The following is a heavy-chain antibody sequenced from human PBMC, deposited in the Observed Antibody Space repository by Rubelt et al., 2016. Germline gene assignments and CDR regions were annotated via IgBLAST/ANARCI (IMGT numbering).Heavy chain of an antibody. D-gene: IGHD5-24*01. CDR3: SRGLETINGY. J-gene: IGHJ4*02. CDR1: GYTFITYG. CDR2: ISTFNGNT. Sequence: QVQLVQSGAEVKKPGASVKVSCKASGYTFITYGISWVRQAPGQGLEWMGWISTFNGNTKYAQKHQGRVTMTTDTSPATAYLELTNLRSDDTAVYYCSRGLETINGYWGQGTLVTVSS. V-gene: IGHV1-18*01.